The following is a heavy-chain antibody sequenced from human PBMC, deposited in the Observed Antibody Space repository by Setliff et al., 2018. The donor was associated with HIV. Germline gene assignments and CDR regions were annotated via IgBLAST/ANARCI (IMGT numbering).Heavy chain of an antibody. D-gene: IGHD6-19*01. CDR2: IYYDGRT. CDR1: GGSIMTGAYY. J-gene: IGHJ4*02. Sequence: PSETLSLTCTVSGGSIMTGAYYGGWIRQPPGKGLEWIGSIYYDGRTFYKPSLKSRLTISVDTSKNQFSLKVNSVTAADTAVYYCARLRPSVADRSYFDHWGQGTLVTVSS. CDR3: ARLRPSVADRSYFDH. V-gene: IGHV4-39*01.